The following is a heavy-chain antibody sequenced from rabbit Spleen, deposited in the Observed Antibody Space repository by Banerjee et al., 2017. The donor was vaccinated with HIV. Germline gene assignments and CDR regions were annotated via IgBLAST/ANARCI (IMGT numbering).Heavy chain of an antibody. CDR1: GFELSSYYL. CDR2: IAGSSSCFT. J-gene: IGHJ6*01. D-gene: IGHD8-1*01. Sequence: QEQLEETGGGLVQAGGSLTRSCKASGFELSSYYLRWGRHAPGQGVEWISCIAGSSSCFTYSAAWAKGRFTCSKTSSTTVSMQMTSLTVADTATYFCARDTGSSFSSYGMDLWGQGTLVTVS. CDR3: ARDTGSSFSSYGMDL. V-gene: IGHV1S45*01.